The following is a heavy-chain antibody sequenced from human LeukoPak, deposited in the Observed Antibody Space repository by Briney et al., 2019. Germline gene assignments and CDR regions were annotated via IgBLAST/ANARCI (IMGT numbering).Heavy chain of an antibody. CDR3: ARGLAEEVYDSSGYDAFDI. V-gene: IGHV4-39*01. Sequence: SETLSLTCTVSGGSISSSSYYWGWIRQPPGKGLEWIGSIYYSGSTYYNPSLKSRVTISVDTSKNQFSLKLSSVTAADTAVYYCARGLAEEVYDSSGYDAFDIWGQGTMVTVS. J-gene: IGHJ3*02. CDR1: GGSISSSSYY. CDR2: IYYSGST. D-gene: IGHD3-22*01.